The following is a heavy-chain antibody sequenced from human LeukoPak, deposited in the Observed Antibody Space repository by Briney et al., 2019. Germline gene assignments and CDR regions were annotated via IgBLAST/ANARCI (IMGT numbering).Heavy chain of an antibody. J-gene: IGHJ4*02. CDR1: GYTLTELS. D-gene: IGHD5-18*01. CDR2: IVVGSGNT. Sequence: ASVKVSCKVSGYTLTELSMHWVRQARGQRLEWIGWIVVGSGNTNYAQKFQERVTITRDMSTSTAYMELSSLRSEDTAVYYCAAEGVTRSGWGQGTLVTVSS. CDR3: AAEGVTRSG. V-gene: IGHV1-58*02.